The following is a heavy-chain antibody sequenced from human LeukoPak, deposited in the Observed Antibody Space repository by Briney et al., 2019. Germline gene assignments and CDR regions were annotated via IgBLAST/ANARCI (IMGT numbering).Heavy chain of an antibody. CDR1: GGTLSSYA. V-gene: IGHV1-69*06. CDR2: IIPIFGTA. Sequence: SVKVSCKASGGTLSSYAISWVRQAPGQGLEWMGGIIPIFGTANYAQKFQGRVTITADKSTSTAYMELSSLRSEDTAVYYCTWFGEPQPPTYGMDVWGKGTTVTVSS. J-gene: IGHJ6*04. CDR3: TWFGEPQPPTYGMDV. D-gene: IGHD3-10*01.